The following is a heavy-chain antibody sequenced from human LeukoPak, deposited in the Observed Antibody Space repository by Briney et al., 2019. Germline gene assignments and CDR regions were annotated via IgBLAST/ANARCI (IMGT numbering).Heavy chain of an antibody. D-gene: IGHD1-26*01. CDR2: ITNDGGKT. CDR1: GFAFHAFD. Sequence: GGSLRLSCAASGFAFHAFDMYWVRQAPGKGLEWVSRITNDGGKTYYADSVRGRFTISRDNSQSSLYLQMNSLRTDDAALYYCATWAFYHGLDVWGQGTTVTVSS. CDR3: ATWAFYHGLDV. V-gene: IGHV3-43*02. J-gene: IGHJ6*02.